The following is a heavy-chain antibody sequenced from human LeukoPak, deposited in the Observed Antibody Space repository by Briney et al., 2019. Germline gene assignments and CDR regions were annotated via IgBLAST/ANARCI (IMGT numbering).Heavy chain of an antibody. V-gene: IGHV1-24*01. J-gene: IGHJ4*02. Sequence: SVKASCKVSGYTLTELYMHWVRQAPGKGHEWMGGFDPEDGETIYAQKFQGRVTMTEDTSTDTAYMELSSLRSEDTAVYYCATADYYRAHDYWGQGTLVTVSS. CDR1: GYTLTELY. CDR3: ATADYYRAHDY. CDR2: FDPEDGET. D-gene: IGHD1-26*01.